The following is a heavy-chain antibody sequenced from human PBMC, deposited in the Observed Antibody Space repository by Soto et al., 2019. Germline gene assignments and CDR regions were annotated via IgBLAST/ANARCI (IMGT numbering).Heavy chain of an antibody. D-gene: IGHD3-9*01. CDR2: TSAYNGNT. V-gene: IGHV1-18*01. Sequence: QVQLVQSGAEVKKPGASVKVSCKASGYTFTSYGISWGRQAPGQWLEWLGWTSAYNGNTNYAQKLQGRVTMTTDTSTSTDYMERRSLRSDDTAVYYCARSAYYDILTGYYTVMGYWGQGTLVNVSS. J-gene: IGHJ4*02. CDR3: ARSAYYDILTGYYTVMGY. CDR1: GYTFTSYG.